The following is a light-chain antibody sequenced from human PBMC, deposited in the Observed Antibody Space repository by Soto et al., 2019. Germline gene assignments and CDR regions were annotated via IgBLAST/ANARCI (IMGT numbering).Light chain of an antibody. V-gene: IGKV3-20*01. J-gene: IGKJ5*01. CDR3: QHFGGTTFT. CDR1: QSDSSSY. Sequence: EIVLTQSPGTLSLSPGEGATLSCRASQSDSSSYIAWYQQRPGQPPSLLIYGASTRATGIPDTFSGRGSGTHFTLTISRLEPGDFAVYYCQHFGGTTFTFGQGTRLEIK. CDR2: GAS.